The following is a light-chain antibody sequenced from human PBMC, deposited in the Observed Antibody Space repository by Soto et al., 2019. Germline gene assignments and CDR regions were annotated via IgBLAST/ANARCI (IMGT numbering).Light chain of an antibody. V-gene: IGKV3-11*01. CDR3: QQRSNWPVT. J-gene: IGKJ1*01. CDR1: QSVSSY. Sequence: EIVLTQSPATLSLSPGEGATLSCRASQSVSSYLAWYQQKPGQAPRLLIYDASNRATGVPSRFSGSGSGTDFTLIISSLEPEDFAVYYCQQRSNWPVTFGLGTKVEV. CDR2: DAS.